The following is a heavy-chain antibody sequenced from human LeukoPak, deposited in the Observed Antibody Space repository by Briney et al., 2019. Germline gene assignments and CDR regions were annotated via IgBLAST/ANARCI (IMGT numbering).Heavy chain of an antibody. CDR1: GFTFSSYA. CDR2: IKSKTDGGTT. D-gene: IGHD3-10*01. V-gene: IGHV3-15*01. Sequence: GGSLRLSCAASGFTFSSYAMSWVRQAPGKGLEWVGRIKSKTDGGTTDYAAPVKGRFTISRDDSKNTLYLQMNSLKTEDTAVYYCTTGLLWFGELDYFDYWGQGTLVTVSS. J-gene: IGHJ4*02. CDR3: TTGLLWFGELDYFDY.